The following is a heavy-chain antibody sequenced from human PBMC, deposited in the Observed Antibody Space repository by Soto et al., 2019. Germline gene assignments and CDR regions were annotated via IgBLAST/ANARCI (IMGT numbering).Heavy chain of an antibody. CDR2: IFYTGKT. D-gene: IGHD2-15*01. Sequence: SETLSLTCSVSAGSISNYHCCWSRQPPGRRLGWVGYIFYTGKTNYDPSLKSRVTITLDTSKNPFSLRLDSVTAADTAVYYCPRFREVAGGFDPWGQGTLVTVSS. CDR1: AGSISNYH. J-gene: IGHJ5*02. V-gene: IGHV4-59*01. CDR3: PRFREVAGGFDP.